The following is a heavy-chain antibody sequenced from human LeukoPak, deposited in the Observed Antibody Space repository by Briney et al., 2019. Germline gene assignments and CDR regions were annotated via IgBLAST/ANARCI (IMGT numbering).Heavy chain of an antibody. CDR2: IYHSGTT. Sequence: SETLSLTCNVSGVSISTHYWSWIRQSPGKGLEWIGFIYHSGTTNYNPSLKSRVTISIDTSKNEFSLKPTSVTAADTAVYFCAREANYYGSGSYFEGTFDYWGQGSLVTVSS. CDR1: GVSISTHY. V-gene: IGHV4-59*11. J-gene: IGHJ4*02. CDR3: AREANYYGSGSYFEGTFDY. D-gene: IGHD3-10*01.